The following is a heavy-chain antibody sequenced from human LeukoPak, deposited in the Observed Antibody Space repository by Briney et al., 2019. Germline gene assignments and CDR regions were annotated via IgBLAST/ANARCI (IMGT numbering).Heavy chain of an antibody. V-gene: IGHV3-23*01. CDR3: AKGGSSGSYSNYYYYYYMDV. CDR2: ISGSGGST. Sequence: AGGSLRLSCAASGFTFSSYAMSWVRQAPGKGLEWVSAISGSGGSTYYADSVKGRFTISRDNSKNTLYLQMNSLRAEDTAVYYCAKGGSSGSYSNYYYYYYMDVWGKGTTVTVSS. CDR1: GFTFSSYA. J-gene: IGHJ6*03. D-gene: IGHD1-26*01.